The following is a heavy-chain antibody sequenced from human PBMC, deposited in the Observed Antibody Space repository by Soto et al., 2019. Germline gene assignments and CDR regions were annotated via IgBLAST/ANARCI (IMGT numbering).Heavy chain of an antibody. J-gene: IGHJ3*01. CDR3: AHAYGGTSWPNDAFDV. D-gene: IGHD2-2*01. CDR2: IYWDDDK. V-gene: IGHV2-5*02. Sequence: QITLKESGPTLVKPTQTLTLTCTFSGFSLSADGLGVGWIRQPPGKALEWLALIYWDDDKRYRPSLKSRLTITKDTSNNQVVLTMTNMDPVDTATYYCAHAYGGTSWPNDAFDVWGQGTVVTVSS. CDR1: GFSLSADGLG.